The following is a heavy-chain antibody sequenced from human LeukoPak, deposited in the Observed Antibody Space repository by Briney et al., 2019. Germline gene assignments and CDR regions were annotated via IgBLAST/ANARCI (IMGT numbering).Heavy chain of an antibody. Sequence: GGSLRLSCSASGLTFSSYAMSWVRQAPGKGLEWVAAISGSGGSTYYADSVKGRFTISRDNSKNTLYLQMNSLRAEDTAVYYCAKDFVRFLFPQGFDYWGQGTLVTVSS. CDR3: AKDFVRFLFPQGFDY. D-gene: IGHD3-3*01. CDR1: GLTFSSYA. J-gene: IGHJ4*02. V-gene: IGHV3-23*01. CDR2: ISGSGGST.